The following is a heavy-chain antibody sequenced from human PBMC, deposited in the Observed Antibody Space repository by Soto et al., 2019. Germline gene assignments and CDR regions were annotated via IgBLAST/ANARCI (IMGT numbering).Heavy chain of an antibody. Sequence: GGPLSLSFAAPGFTFSASWLHWLRQAPGKGLMWVSRINGDGTGIHYADSVKGRFTNSRDNAKNTLYLQMNSLRADDTAVYFCTRAAQFNYGGNSGFDYWGQGTLVTVSS. CDR1: GFTFSASW. D-gene: IGHD4-17*01. CDR2: INGDGTGI. V-gene: IGHV3-74*01. J-gene: IGHJ4*02. CDR3: TRAAQFNYGGNSGFDY.